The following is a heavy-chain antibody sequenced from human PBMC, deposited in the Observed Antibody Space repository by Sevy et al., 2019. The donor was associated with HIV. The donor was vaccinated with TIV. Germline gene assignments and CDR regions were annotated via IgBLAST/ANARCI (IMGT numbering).Heavy chain of an antibody. CDR1: RFAFSSFE. CDR3: ARDLPPSATTVAHFDY. CDR2: ITNSGTTI. D-gene: IGHD4-17*01. V-gene: IGHV3-48*03. Sequence: GGSLRLSCAASRFAFSSFEMNWVRQAPGKGLEWVSYITNSGTTIYYSDSVKGRFTISRDNARNSLYLQMNSLRAEDRAVYYCARDLPPSATTVAHFDYWGQGTLVTVSS. J-gene: IGHJ4*02.